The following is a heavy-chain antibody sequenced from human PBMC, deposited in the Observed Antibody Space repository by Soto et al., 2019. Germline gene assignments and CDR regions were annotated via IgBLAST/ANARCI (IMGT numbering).Heavy chain of an antibody. V-gene: IGHV4-34*01. CDR1: GGSFSGYY. D-gene: IGHD2-8*02. Sequence: SETLSLTCAVYGGSFSGYYWTWIRQPPGTGLEWIGEINHSGSTNYNPSLKSRVTISVDTYKNQFSLKLTSVTAADTAVDYCARDKFTGLVDYGGQGTVVAVS. CDR2: INHSGST. CDR3: ARDKFTGLVDY. J-gene: IGHJ4*02.